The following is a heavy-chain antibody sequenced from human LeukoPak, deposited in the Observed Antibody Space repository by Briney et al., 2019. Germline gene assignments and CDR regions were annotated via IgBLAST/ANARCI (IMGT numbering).Heavy chain of an antibody. Sequence: GRSLRLSCAASGFTFSTYAMRWVRQAPGKGLEWVSGISGSGGSTYYADSVKGRFTISRDSSKNTVYLQMNSLRAEDTAVYYCAKSGAGYYYLDVWGKGTTVTVSS. J-gene: IGHJ6*03. V-gene: IGHV3-23*01. CDR3: AKSGAGYYYLDV. CDR2: ISGSGGST. CDR1: GFTFSTYA. D-gene: IGHD1-26*01.